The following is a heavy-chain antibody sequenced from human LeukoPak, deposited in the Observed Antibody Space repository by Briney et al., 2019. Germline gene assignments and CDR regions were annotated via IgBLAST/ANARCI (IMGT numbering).Heavy chain of an antibody. CDR2: IRSKANSYAT. CDR3: TRLHSYVDY. D-gene: IGHD5-18*01. Sequence: GGSLRLSCAASGFTFSGSAMHWVRQASGKGLEWVGRIRSKANSYATAYAASVKGRFTIPRDDSKNTAYLQMNSLKTEDTAVYYCTRLHSYVDYWGQGTLVTVSS. J-gene: IGHJ4*02. CDR1: GFTFSGSA. V-gene: IGHV3-73*01.